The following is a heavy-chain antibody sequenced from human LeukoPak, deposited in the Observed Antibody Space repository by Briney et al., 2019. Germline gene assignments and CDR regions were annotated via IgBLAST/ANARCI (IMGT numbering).Heavy chain of an antibody. D-gene: IGHD1-26*01. CDR3: AKVWYSTRVFDY. Sequence: PGGSLRLSCAASGFSFNTHALTWVRQAPGKGLEWVSFISDTGAATYYADSVKGRFTISRDNSKSTVYLQMSSLRVEDTAVYYCAKVWYSTRVFDYWGQGTLVTVSS. J-gene: IGHJ4*02. V-gene: IGHV3-23*01. CDR2: ISDTGAAT. CDR1: GFSFNTHA.